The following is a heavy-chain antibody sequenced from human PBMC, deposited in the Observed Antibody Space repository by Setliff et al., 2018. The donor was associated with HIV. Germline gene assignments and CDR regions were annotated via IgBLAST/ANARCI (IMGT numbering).Heavy chain of an antibody. CDR1: GYTFSSYG. J-gene: IGHJ3*01. V-gene: IGHV1-18*01. D-gene: IGHD6-19*01. CDR2: ISGYNGNT. CDR3: ARVPYRSAWFSGGHDAVDV. Sequence: ASVKVSCKASGYTFSSYGISWVRQAPGQGLEWMGWISGYNGNTKYVQKLQGRVTMTTDTSTRTVYMELRSLRHDDTAEYFCARVPYRSAWFSGGHDAVDVWGQGTMVTV.